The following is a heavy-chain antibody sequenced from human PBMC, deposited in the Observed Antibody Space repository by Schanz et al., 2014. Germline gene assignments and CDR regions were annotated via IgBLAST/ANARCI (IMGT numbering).Heavy chain of an antibody. CDR3: ARDAADFYDILTEEDY. D-gene: IGHD3-9*01. CDR2: IYHSGNT. J-gene: IGHJ4*02. Sequence: QVQLQESGPGLVKPSGTLSLTCAVSGGSISSSDWWSWVRQPPGKGLEWIGEIYHSGNTNYNASLKSRVTISVDKSKNQFSLKLRSVTAADTAVYYCARDAADFYDILTEEDYWGRGTLVTGSS. V-gene: IGHV4-4*02. CDR1: GGSISSSDW.